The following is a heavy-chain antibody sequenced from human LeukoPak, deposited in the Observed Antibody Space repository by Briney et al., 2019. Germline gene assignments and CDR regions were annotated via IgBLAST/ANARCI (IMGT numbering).Heavy chain of an antibody. CDR2: ISGSGGST. J-gene: IGHJ4*02. Sequence: GGSLRLSCAASGFTFFSYAMSWVRQAPGKGLEWVSGISGSGGSTNYADSVKGRFTISRDNSKNTLYLQMNNVRVEDTAVYYCAKGGPGSGWYIFDYWGQGTLVTVSS. CDR1: GFTFFSYA. D-gene: IGHD6-19*01. V-gene: IGHV3-23*01. CDR3: AKGGPGSGWYIFDY.